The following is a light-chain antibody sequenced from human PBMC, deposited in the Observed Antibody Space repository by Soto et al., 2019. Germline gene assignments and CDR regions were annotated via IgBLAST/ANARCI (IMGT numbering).Light chain of an antibody. CDR1: QSVTSSY. CDR3: QQYDSFIFT. J-gene: IGKJ3*01. V-gene: IGKV3-20*01. Sequence: EIVLTQSPGTLSLSPGERATLSCRASQSVTSSYLAWYQQKPGQAPRLLIYGASRRATGIPDRFSGGGSGTDFTLAISRLEPDDFAVYYCQQYDSFIFTFGPGTKVDIK. CDR2: GAS.